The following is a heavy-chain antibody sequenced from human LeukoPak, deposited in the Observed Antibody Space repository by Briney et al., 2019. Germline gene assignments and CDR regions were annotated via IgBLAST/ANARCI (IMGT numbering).Heavy chain of an antibody. V-gene: IGHV3-23*01. Sequence: HPGGSLRLSCAASGFTFSTYAMSWLRQAPGRGLEWVSAISGSSDTTYYADSVKGRFTISRDNSKNTPYLQMNSLRAEDTAVYYCANREGGYTYDPFDYWGQGTLVTVSS. D-gene: IGHD5-18*01. CDR2: ISGSSDTT. CDR1: GFTFSTYA. J-gene: IGHJ4*02. CDR3: ANREGGYTYDPFDY.